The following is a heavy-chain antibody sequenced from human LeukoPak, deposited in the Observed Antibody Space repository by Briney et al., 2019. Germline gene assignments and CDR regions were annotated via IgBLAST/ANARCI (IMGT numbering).Heavy chain of an antibody. Sequence: SETLSLTCTVSGGSISSYYWSWIRQPPGKGLEWIGYIYYSGSTKYNPSLKSRVTISVDASKTQFSLKLNSVTAADTAVYYCARGSRELYYFDYWGQGTLITVSS. CDR2: IYYSGST. V-gene: IGHV4-59*01. CDR3: ARGSRELYYFDY. J-gene: IGHJ4*02. CDR1: GGSISSYY. D-gene: IGHD1-7*01.